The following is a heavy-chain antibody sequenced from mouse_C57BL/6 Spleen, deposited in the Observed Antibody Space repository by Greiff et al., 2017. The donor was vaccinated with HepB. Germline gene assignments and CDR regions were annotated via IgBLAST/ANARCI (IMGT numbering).Heavy chain of an antibody. D-gene: IGHD3-1*01. CDR1: GFTFSSYA. Sequence: EVQLQEPGGGLVKPGGSLKLSCAASGFTFSSYAMSWVRQTPEKRLEWVATISDGGSYTYYPDNVKGSFTISRDNAKNNRYLQMSHLTAEDTAIYYWARGGSGAMDYWGQGTSVTVSS. J-gene: IGHJ4*01. CDR3: ARGGSGAMDY. CDR2: ISDGGSYT. V-gene: IGHV5-4*01.